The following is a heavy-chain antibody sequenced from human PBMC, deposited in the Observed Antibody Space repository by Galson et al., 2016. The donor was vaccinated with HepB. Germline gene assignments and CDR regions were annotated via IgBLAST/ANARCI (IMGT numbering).Heavy chain of an antibody. D-gene: IGHD3-3*01. CDR1: GDSIRSGNYY. V-gene: IGHV4-39*01. J-gene: IGHJ4*02. CDR3: STLRFLEWSPARVVDY. CDR2: IHARGSS. Sequence: SETLSLTCTVSGDSIRSGNYYWGWVRQPPGKGLEWIGSIHARGSSHFKSPLKSRVTISLDTSKNQFSLKLSSVTVADTAVYYCSTLRFLEWSPARVVDYWGQGVLVTVSS.